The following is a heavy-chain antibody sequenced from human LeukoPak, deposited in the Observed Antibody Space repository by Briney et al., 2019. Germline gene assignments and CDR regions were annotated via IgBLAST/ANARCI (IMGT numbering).Heavy chain of an antibody. CDR1: GFTFSSYA. Sequence: GGSLRLSCAASGFTFSSYAMHLVRQAPGKGLEWVAVISYDGSNKYYADSVKGRFTISRDNSKNTLYLQMNSLRAEDTAVYYCARTPFDVVATHFDYWGQGTLVTVSS. CDR2: ISYDGSNK. V-gene: IGHV3-30-3*01. CDR3: ARTPFDVVATHFDY. D-gene: IGHD5-12*01. J-gene: IGHJ4*02.